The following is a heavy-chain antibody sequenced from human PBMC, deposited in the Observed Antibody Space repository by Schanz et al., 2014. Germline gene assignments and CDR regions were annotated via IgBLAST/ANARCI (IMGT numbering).Heavy chain of an antibody. CDR1: GFTFSSYG. V-gene: IGHV1-46*01. Sequence: VQLLESGGGLVQPGESLRLSCAASGFTFSSYGMHWVRQAPGQGLEWMGIVNPSVRGTHFAREFQGRVTVTSDTSTSTVYMELSGLRSEDTAVYYCARLGTGMAVAGSVIDSYYYYMDVWGEGTTVTVSS. CDR2: VNPSVRGT. D-gene: IGHD6-19*01. J-gene: IGHJ6*03. CDR3: ARLGTGMAVAGSVIDSYYYYMDV.